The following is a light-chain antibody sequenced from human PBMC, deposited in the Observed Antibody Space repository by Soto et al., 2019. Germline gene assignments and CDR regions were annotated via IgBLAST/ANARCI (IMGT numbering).Light chain of an antibody. J-gene: IGLJ1*01. CDR2: DVS. CDR3: SSYAGNNTDV. Sequence: QSALTQPPSASGSLGQSVTISCTGTSSDVGGYNYVYWYQQHPGKAPKLMISDVSKRPSGVPDRFSGSKSGNAASLTVSGLQAEDEADYYCSSYAGNNTDVFGAGTTLTVL. V-gene: IGLV2-8*01. CDR1: SSDVGGYNY.